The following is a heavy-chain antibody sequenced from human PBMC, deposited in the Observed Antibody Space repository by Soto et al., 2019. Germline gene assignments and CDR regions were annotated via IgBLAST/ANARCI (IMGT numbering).Heavy chain of an antibody. V-gene: IGHV4-4*02. J-gene: IGHJ4*02. CDR1: GASISTTTSPNW. CDR2: IYHSGST. D-gene: IGHD1-26*01. Sequence: QVHLQQSGPGLVRPSGSLSLTCAVSGASISTTTSPNWWSCVRQPPGKGLEWIGEIYHSGSTNYNPSLKRRVTMSVDKPTNQFSLKLTSVTAADTAVYYCARRVGATLVDVWGQGTLVTVSS. CDR3: ARRVGATLVDV.